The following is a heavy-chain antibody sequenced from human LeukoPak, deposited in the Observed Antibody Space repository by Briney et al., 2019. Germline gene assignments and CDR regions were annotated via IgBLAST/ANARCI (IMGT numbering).Heavy chain of an antibody. CDR2: ISGGSSST. CDR3: AKGREQQLDEAYYFDY. V-gene: IGHV3-23*01. CDR1: GFTLSSYA. Sequence: GGSLRLSCEASGFTLSSYAMSWVRQAPGKGLEWVSAISGGSSSTHYADAVMGRFTISRDNSKNTVYLQIDSLRAEDTAVYYCAKGREQQLDEAYYFDYWGQGTLVTVSS. D-gene: IGHD6-13*01. J-gene: IGHJ4*02.